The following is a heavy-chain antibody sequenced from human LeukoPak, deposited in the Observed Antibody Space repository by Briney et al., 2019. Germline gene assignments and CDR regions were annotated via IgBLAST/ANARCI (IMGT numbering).Heavy chain of an antibody. CDR1: GFSLNTSGVG. CDR2: IYWDDDK. Sequence: SGPTLVKPTQTLTLTCTLSGFSLNTSGVGVGWIRQPPGKALEWLALIYWDDDKRYNPSLKSRLTITKDTSKNQIVLTVTNMDPVDTATYYCAHRRRLISASFFFDYWGQGTLVTVSS. D-gene: IGHD1-26*01. J-gene: IGHJ4*02. CDR3: AHRRRLISASFFFDY. V-gene: IGHV2-5*02.